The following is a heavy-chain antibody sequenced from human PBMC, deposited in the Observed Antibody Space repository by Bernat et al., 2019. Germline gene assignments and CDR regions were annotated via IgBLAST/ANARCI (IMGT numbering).Heavy chain of an antibody. CDR1: GFTFSSYS. V-gene: IGHV3-48*02. CDR2: ISSSSSTI. D-gene: IGHD3-10*01. J-gene: IGHJ4*02. Sequence: EVQLVESGGGLVQPGGSLRLSRAASGFTFSSYSMNWVRQAPGKGLEWVSYISSSSSTIYYADSVKGRFTISRDNAKNSLYLQMNSLRDEDTAVYYCTRGPSTMVQGVISDYWGQGTLVTVSS. CDR3: TRGPSTMVQGVISDY.